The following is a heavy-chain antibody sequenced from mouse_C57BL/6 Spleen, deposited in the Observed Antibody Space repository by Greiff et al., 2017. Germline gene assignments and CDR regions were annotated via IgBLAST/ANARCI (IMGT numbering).Heavy chain of an antibody. D-gene: IGHD2-5*01. J-gene: IGHJ4*01. Sequence: QVQLQQPGAELVKPGASVKVSCKASGYTFTSYWMHWVKQRPGQGLEWIGRIHPSDSDTNYNQKFKGKATLTVDKSSSTAYMRLSSLTSEDSAVYYCAIKAYYSNYGDAMDYWGQGTSVTVSS. CDR3: AIKAYYSNYGDAMDY. CDR2: IHPSDSDT. CDR1: GYTFTSYW. V-gene: IGHV1-74*01.